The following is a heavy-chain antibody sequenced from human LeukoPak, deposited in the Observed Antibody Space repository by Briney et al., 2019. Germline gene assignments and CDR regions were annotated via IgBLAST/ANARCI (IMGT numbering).Heavy chain of an antibody. CDR2: IIPIFGTA. Sequence: ASVKVSCKASGGTFSSYAISWVRQAPGQGLEWMGGIIPIFGTANYAQKFQGRVTITTDESTSTAYMELSSLRSEDTAVYYCARLAIVVVPAADAFDIWGQGTMVTVSS. CDR3: ARLAIVVVPAADAFDI. CDR1: GGTFSSYA. D-gene: IGHD2-2*01. J-gene: IGHJ3*02. V-gene: IGHV1-69*05.